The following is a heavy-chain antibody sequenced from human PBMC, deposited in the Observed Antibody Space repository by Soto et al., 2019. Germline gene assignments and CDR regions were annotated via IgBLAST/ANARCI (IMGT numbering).Heavy chain of an antibody. D-gene: IGHD6-6*01. CDR3: ARDQLGGYFDY. CDR1: GFTFSTDE. V-gene: IGHV3-48*03. CDR2: ISSSGTTV. Sequence: PGGSLRLSCAASGFTFSTDEMNWVRQAPGKGLEWVSYISSSGTTVYYADSVKGRVTISRDNAKNSLFLQMNSLRAEDTAVYYCARDQLGGYFDYWGQGALVTVSS. J-gene: IGHJ4*01.